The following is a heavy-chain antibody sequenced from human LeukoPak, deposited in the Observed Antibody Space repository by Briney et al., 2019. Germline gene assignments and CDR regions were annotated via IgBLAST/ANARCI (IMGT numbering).Heavy chain of an antibody. CDR2: ISYDGSNK. J-gene: IGHJ5*02. CDR3: ARVLLRYFDWLCCWFDP. D-gene: IGHD3-9*01. CDR1: GFTFSSYA. Sequence: GGSLRLSCAASGFTFSSYAMHWVRQAPGKGLEWVAVISYDGSNKYYADSVKGRFTISRDNSKNTLYLQMNSLRAEDKAVYYCARVLLRYFDWLCCWFDPWGQGTLVTVSS. V-gene: IGHV3-30*04.